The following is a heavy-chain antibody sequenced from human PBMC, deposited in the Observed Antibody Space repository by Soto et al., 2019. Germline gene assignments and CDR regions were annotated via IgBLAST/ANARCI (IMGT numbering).Heavy chain of an antibody. D-gene: IGHD3-22*01. CDR3: ARDLSMLSYYDSSGPVYAFDI. CDR1: GFTFSSYD. J-gene: IGHJ3*02. CDR2: IGTAGDT. Sequence: HPGGSLRLSCAASGFTFSSYDMHWVRQATGKGLEWVSAIGTAGDTYYPGSVKGRFTISRENAKNSLYLQMNSLRAEDTAVYYCARDLSMLSYYDSSGPVYAFDIWGQGTMVTVSS. V-gene: IGHV3-13*01.